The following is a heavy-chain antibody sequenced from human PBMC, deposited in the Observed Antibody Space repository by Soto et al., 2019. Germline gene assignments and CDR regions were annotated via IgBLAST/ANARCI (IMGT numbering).Heavy chain of an antibody. Sequence: QVQLQESGPGLVKPSETLSLTCTVSGGSISGFQWSWIRQPPGKGLEWIVSIYYSETTNNNPSLKSRVTIAVDTSTSQVSLKLASVTAGDTAVYYCARSKTRYSSPDYWGQGSLVTVSS. CDR1: GGSISGFQ. CDR2: IYYSETT. V-gene: IGHV4-59*08. CDR3: ARSKTRYSSPDY. J-gene: IGHJ4*02. D-gene: IGHD6-13*01.